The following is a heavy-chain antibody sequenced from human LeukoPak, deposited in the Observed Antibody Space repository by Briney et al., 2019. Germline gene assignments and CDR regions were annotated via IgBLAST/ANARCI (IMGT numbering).Heavy chain of an antibody. CDR2: ISSGGTTM. D-gene: IGHD3-10*01. J-gene: IGHJ4*02. Sequence: GGSLRLSCAVSGFIFSSYEMNWVRQAPGKGLEWVSYISSGGTTMYYADSVKGRFTISRDNAKHSLYLQMNSLRAEDTAVYYCASDYSDSGSSYIDYWGQGTLVTVSS. CDR1: GFIFSSYE. V-gene: IGHV3-48*03. CDR3: ASDYSDSGSSYIDY.